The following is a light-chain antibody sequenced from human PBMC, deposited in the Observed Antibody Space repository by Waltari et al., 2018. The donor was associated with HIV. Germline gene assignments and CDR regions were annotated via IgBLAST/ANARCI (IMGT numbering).Light chain of an antibody. CDR1: TPNLGSPN. CDR2: ADA. CDR3: STWDERLNGVV. J-gene: IGLJ2*01. Sequence: QSVLTQPPSASGAPGQRVTLSRSGSTPNLGSPNVNWYQQFSRAAPKLLIYADAQRPSGVPDRFSGSKSGTSASLVISGLQSEDEADYYCSTWDERLNGVVFGGGTRLTVV. V-gene: IGLV1-44*01.